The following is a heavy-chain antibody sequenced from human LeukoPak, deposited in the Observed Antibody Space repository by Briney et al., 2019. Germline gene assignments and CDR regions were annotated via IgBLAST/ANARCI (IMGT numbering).Heavy chain of an antibody. CDR1: GGSISSSYYY. CDR2: IYYSGST. V-gene: IGHV4-39*01. J-gene: IGHJ4*02. D-gene: IGHD3-10*01. Sequence: SETLSLTCTVSGGSISSSYYYWGWIRQPPGKGLEWIGSIYYSGSTYYNPSLKSRVTISVDTSKNQFSLKLRSVTAADTAVYYCARHDLLFELDFWGQGTLVTVSS. CDR3: ARHDLLFELDF.